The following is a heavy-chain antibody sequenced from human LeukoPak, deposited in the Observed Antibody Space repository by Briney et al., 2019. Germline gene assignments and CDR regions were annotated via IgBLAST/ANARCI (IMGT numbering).Heavy chain of an antibody. D-gene: IGHD6-19*01. Sequence: PSQTLSLTCTVSGGSISSGSYYWSWIRQPAGKGLEWIGRIYTSGSTNYNPSLKTRATISIDTSKNQLSLTLTSVTAADTAVYYCARVGSGGAWFDFWGQGTLVSVSS. CDR1: GGSISSGSYY. J-gene: IGHJ4*02. CDR3: ARVGSGGAWFDF. V-gene: IGHV4-61*02. CDR2: IYTSGST.